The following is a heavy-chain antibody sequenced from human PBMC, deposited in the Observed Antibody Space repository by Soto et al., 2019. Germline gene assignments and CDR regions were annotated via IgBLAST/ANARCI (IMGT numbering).Heavy chain of an antibody. CDR1: GFTVSNNY. CDR2: IYRSGDT. CDR3: AGGVGYNYFEY. J-gene: IGHJ4*02. D-gene: IGHD5-12*01. V-gene: IGHV3-66*01. Sequence: GGSLRLSCAASGFTVSNNYMSWVRQAPGKGLEWVSVIYRSGDTYYADFVKGRFTISRDNSKNTLYLQMNSLRAEDTAVYYCAGGVGYNYFEYWGQGTLVTVSS.